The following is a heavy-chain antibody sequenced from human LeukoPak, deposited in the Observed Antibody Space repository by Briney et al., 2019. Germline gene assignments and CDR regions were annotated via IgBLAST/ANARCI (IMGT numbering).Heavy chain of an antibody. V-gene: IGHV3-23*01. Sequence: GGSLRLSCAASGFTFSSYAMSWVRQAPGKGLEWVSAISGSGGSTYYADSVKGRITISRDNSKNTLYLQMNSLRAEDTAVYYCARAVAGIDSYYFDYWGQGTLVTVSS. J-gene: IGHJ4*02. CDR2: ISGSGGST. CDR3: ARAVAGIDSYYFDY. D-gene: IGHD6-19*01. CDR1: GFTFSSYA.